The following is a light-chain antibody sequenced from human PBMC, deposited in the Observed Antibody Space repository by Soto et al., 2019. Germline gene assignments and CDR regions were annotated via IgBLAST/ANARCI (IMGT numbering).Light chain of an antibody. V-gene: IGKV3-15*01. CDR2: GAS. J-gene: IGKJ1*01. CDR1: ESVTSS. Sequence: EIVMTQSPATLSVSPGERSTLSCRASESVTSSRLAWYQQKPGQPPRLLIYGASTRATGIPARFSGSGSGTEFTLTISGLQSEDFAVYYCQQYNNWPPWTFGQGTKV. CDR3: QQYNNWPPWT.